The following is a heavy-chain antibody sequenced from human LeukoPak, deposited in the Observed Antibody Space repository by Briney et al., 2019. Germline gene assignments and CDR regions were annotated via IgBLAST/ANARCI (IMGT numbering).Heavy chain of an antibody. CDR3: ARQTHYYDSSGYYYEFNNGLDY. CDR2: INPNSGGT. J-gene: IGHJ4*02. D-gene: IGHD3-22*01. V-gene: IGHV1-2*02. Sequence: ASVKVSCKASGYSFAGYYMHWVRQAPGQGFEWMGWINPNSGGTNYAQKFQGRVTVTRDTSISTAYMELSRLRSDDTAVYYCARQTHYYDSSGYYYEFNNGLDYWGQGTLATVSS. CDR1: GYSFAGYY.